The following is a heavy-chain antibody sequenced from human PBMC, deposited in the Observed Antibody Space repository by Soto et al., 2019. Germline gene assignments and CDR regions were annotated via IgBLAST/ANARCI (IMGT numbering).Heavy chain of an antibody. CDR3: AKDINYDSSTFDC. J-gene: IGHJ4*02. Sequence: PGGSLRLSCAASGFNFGTYTMSWVRQAPGRGLEWVSAMSGSGASTWYADSVKGRSTISRDNSRNTLNLQMNSLRAEDTAVYCCAKDINYDSSTFDCWGRGKLVTVSS. D-gene: IGHD3-22*01. CDR1: GFNFGTYT. CDR2: MSGSGAST. V-gene: IGHV3-23*01.